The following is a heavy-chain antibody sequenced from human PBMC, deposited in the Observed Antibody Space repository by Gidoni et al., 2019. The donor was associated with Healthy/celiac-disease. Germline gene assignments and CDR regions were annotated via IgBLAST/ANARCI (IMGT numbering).Heavy chain of an antibody. Sequence: QVQLVQSGAEVTQPGSSVKFSCKASGGTFSSYAISWVRQAPGQGLEWMGGIIPIFGTANYAKKFQGRVTSTADEATSTAYMELSSLRSEDTAVYYCARDRGSSSSMVDYWGQGTLVTVSS. D-gene: IGHD6-6*01. J-gene: IGHJ4*02. V-gene: IGHV1-69*01. CDR3: ARDRGSSSSMVDY. CDR2: IIPIFGTA. CDR1: GGTFSSYA.